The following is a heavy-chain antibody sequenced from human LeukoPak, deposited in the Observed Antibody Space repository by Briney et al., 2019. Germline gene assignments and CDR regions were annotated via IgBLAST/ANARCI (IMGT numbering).Heavy chain of an antibody. D-gene: IGHD3-22*01. CDR1: GXXXXXYG. CDR3: ARMPYDSSGYYKH. J-gene: IGHJ1*01. V-gene: IGHV1-18*01. Sequence: ASVKVSCKASGXXXXXYGIXWXRQAPXXXXXXXGWISPYNGNTNYAQKLQGRVTMTTDTSTSTAYMELRSLRSDDTAVYYCARMPYDSSGYYKHWGQGTLVTVSS. CDR2: ISPYNGNT.